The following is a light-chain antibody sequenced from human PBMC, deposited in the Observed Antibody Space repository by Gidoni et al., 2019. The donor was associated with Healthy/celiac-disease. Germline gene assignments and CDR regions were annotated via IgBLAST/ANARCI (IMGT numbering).Light chain of an antibody. CDR1: QSISSY. V-gene: IGKV1-39*01. J-gene: IGKJ1*01. CDR3: QQCYSTPPT. CDR2: AAS. Sequence: DIQMTQSPSSLSASVGDRVTITCRASQSISSYLNWYQQKPGKAPKLLIYAASILQSGVPSRFSGSGSGTDFTLTISSLQPEDFATYYCQQCYSTPPTFXQXTKVXIK.